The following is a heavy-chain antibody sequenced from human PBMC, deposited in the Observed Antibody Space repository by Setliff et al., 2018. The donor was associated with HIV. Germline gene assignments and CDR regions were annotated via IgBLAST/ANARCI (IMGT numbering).Heavy chain of an antibody. CDR3: ARDDYGDYTVFDI. Sequence: ETMSLTCSVSGGSINSGNYYWSWIRQPAGKGLEWIGSMSYSGNTYNNPSLKSRVTISVDTSKNQFSLKLSSVTAADTAVYYCARDDYGDYTVFDIWGQGTMVTVTS. CDR1: GGSINSGNYY. D-gene: IGHD4-17*01. V-gene: IGHV4-39*07. J-gene: IGHJ3*02. CDR2: MSYSGNT.